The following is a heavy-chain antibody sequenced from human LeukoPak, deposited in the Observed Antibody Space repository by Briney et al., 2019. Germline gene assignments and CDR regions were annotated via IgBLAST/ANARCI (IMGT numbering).Heavy chain of an antibody. V-gene: IGHV1-69*04. Sequence: SVKVSCKASGGTISSYAISWVRQAPGQGLEWMGRIIPILGIANYAQKFQGRVTITADKSTSTAYMELSSLRSEDTAVYYCASSRELRDTPHADSSTNDYYYYGMDVWGQGTTVTVSS. CDR1: GGTISSYA. J-gene: IGHJ6*02. D-gene: IGHD1-26*01. CDR2: IIPILGIA. CDR3: ASSRELRDTPHADSSTNDYYYYGMDV.